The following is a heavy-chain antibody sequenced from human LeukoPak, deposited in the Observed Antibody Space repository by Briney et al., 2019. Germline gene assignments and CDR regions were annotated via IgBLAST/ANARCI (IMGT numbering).Heavy chain of an antibody. V-gene: IGHV3-23*01. J-gene: IGHJ3*02. CDR3: AKVSLNMVNDAFDI. Sequence: GGSLRLSCAASGFTFSSHGMSWVRQAPGKGLEWVSTISGSGDNTYYADSVKGRFTISRDNSKNTLYLQMNSLRAEDTAMYYCAKVSLNMVNDAFDIWGQGTMVSVSS. D-gene: IGHD4/OR15-4a*01. CDR1: GFTFSSHG. CDR2: ISGSGDNT.